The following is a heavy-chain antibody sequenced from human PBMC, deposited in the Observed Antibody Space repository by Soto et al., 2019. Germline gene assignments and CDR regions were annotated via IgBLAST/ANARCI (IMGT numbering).Heavy chain of an antibody. V-gene: IGHV3-66*01. CDR3: AVYAARHWFGP. CDR1: GLAVSTDY. CDR2: IYVGGGT. Sequence: PGGSLRLSCAASGLAVSTDYMTWVRQAPGKGLEWVSLIYVGGGTYYADSVKGRFTISRDNSNSTLYLQMNSLRAEDTAVYYCAVYAARHWFGPWGQGTLVTVSS. J-gene: IGHJ5*02. D-gene: IGHD6-6*01.